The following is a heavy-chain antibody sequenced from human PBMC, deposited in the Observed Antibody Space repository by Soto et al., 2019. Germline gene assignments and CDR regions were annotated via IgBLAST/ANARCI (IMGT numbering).Heavy chain of an antibody. CDR2: MSYAGTYK. D-gene: IGHD6-6*01. CDR3: AKEMYPRTVLDSSSPWGDY. CDR1: GFTFSDYG. J-gene: IGHJ4*02. V-gene: IGHV3-30*18. Sequence: QVQLVESGGGVVQPGRSLRLSCAVSGFTFSDYGMHWVRQAPGKGLAWVAVMSYAGTYKYYADSVKGRFTISRDLSGNTLFLQMNSLRVEDTAVYFCAKEMYPRTVLDSSSPWGDYWGQGTLVTVSS.